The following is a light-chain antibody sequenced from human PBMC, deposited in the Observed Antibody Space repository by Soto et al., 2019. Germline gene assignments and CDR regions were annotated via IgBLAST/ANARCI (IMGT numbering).Light chain of an antibody. Sequence: DIKMAQSPSSVSASVGDKVTVTCRASQGISTWLAWYQQKPGKAPKLLIYAASRLQSGVPSRFSGSGSGTDFTLTINSLQPEDFATYYCQQANSFPITFGQGTRLEIK. CDR1: QGISTW. CDR2: AAS. J-gene: IGKJ5*01. CDR3: QQANSFPIT. V-gene: IGKV1-12*01.